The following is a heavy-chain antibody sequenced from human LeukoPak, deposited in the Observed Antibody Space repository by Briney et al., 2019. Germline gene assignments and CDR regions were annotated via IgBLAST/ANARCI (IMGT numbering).Heavy chain of an antibody. CDR2: IYPGDSDT. J-gene: IGHJ6*03. CDR3: ARQGSGYSPKYYHYMDV. V-gene: IGHV5-51*01. CDR1: GYFFTSYW. D-gene: IGHD5-18*01. Sequence: GESLKISWNGAGYFFTSYWSGWGRPMPRKGLEWMGIIYPGDSDTRDSPSFQGQVTIAADKSISTAYLQWSSLKASDTAMYYCARQGSGYSPKYYHYMDVWGKGTTVTISS.